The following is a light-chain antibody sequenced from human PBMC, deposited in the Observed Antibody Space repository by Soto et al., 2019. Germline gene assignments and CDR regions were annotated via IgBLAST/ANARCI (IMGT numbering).Light chain of an antibody. CDR2: RNN. Sequence: QSVLTQPPSASGTPGQRVTISCSGSSSNIGSNYVYWYQQLPGTAPKLLIYRNNQRPSGVPDRFSGSKSGTSASPAISGLRSEDEADYYCAAWDDSLSAIYVFGTGTKVTVL. V-gene: IGLV1-47*01. CDR1: SSNIGSNY. J-gene: IGLJ1*01. CDR3: AAWDDSLSAIYV.